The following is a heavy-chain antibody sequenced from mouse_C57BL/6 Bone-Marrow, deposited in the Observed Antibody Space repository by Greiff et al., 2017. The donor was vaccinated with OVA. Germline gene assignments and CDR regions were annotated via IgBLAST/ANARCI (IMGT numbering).Heavy chain of an antibody. CDR3: ARRSTGTLFAY. V-gene: IGHV5-6*02. D-gene: IGHD4-1*02. Sequence: DVKLVESGGDLVKPGGSLKLSCAASGFTFSSYGMSWVRQTPDKRLEWVATISSGGSYTYYPNSVKGRFTISRDNAKNTLYLQMSSLKSEDTAMYYCARRSTGTLFAYWGQGTLVTVSA. CDR1: GFTFSSYG. J-gene: IGHJ3*01. CDR2: ISSGGSYT.